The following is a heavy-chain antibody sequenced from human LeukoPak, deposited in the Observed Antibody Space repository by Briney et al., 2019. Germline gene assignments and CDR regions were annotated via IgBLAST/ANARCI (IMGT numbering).Heavy chain of an antibody. J-gene: IGHJ4*02. V-gene: IGHV4-34*01. CDR3: ATNIAARVDY. CDR1: GGSFSGYY. Sequence: KPSETLSLTCAVYGGSFSGYYWSWIRQPPGRGLEWLGEINHSGSTNYNPSLKSRVTISVDTSKNQFSLKLSSVTAADTAVYYCATNIAARVDYWGQGTLITVSS. CDR2: INHSGST. D-gene: IGHD6-6*01.